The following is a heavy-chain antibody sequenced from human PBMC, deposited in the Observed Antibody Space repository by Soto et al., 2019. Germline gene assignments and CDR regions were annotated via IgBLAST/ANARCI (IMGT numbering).Heavy chain of an antibody. V-gene: IGHV3-33*01. CDR1: GFTFSSYG. CDR2: IWYDGSNK. D-gene: IGHD6-6*01. Sequence: QVQLVESGGGVVQPGRSLRLSCAASGFTFSSYGMHWVRQAPGKGLEWVAVIWYDGSNKYYADSVKGRFTISRDNSKNTLYLQVNSLRAEDTAVYYCARDSSSCFDYWGQGTLVTVSS. CDR3: ARDSSSCFDY. J-gene: IGHJ4*02.